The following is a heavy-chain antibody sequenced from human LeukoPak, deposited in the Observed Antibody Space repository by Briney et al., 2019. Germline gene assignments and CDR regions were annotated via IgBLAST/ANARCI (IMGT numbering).Heavy chain of an antibody. Sequence: SETLSLTCTVSGGSISSSSYYWGWIRQPPGKGLEWIGSIYYSGSTYYNPSLKSRVTISVDTSKNQFSLKLSSVTAADTAVYYCARHRVSYYYDSSGYYSDYWGQGTLVTVSS. CDR1: GGSISSSSYY. V-gene: IGHV4-39*01. CDR2: IYYSGST. D-gene: IGHD3-22*01. CDR3: ARHRVSYYYDSSGYYSDY. J-gene: IGHJ4*02.